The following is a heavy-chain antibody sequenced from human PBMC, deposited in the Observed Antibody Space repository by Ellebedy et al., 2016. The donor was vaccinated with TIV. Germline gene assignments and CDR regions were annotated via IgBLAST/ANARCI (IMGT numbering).Heavy chain of an antibody. J-gene: IGHJ3*02. V-gene: IGHV3-48*04. D-gene: IGHD7-27*01. CDR2: ISHSSLTI. Sequence: GESLKISCAASGFSFSTYSMNWVRQAPGKGLEWVSYISHSSLTINYADSVKGRFTISRDNAESSLYLQMNSLTVEDTAVYYCARDMAWGNERMNDAFDIWGQGTMVTVSS. CDR3: ARDMAWGNERMNDAFDI. CDR1: GFSFSTYS.